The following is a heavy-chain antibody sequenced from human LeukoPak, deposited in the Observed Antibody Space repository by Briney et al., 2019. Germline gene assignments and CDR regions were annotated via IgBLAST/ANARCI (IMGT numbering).Heavy chain of an antibody. D-gene: IGHD3-10*01. CDR2: IYYSGST. CDR3: ARGGYYGSGNDFRFDP. CDR1: GGSISSYY. V-gene: IGHV4-59*01. Sequence: PPETLSLTCTVSGGSISSYYWSWIRQPPGKGLEWIGYIYYSGSTNYKPSVKSRVTISVDTSKNQSSLKLSSVTAADTAVYYCARGGYYGSGNDFRFDPWGQGTLVTVSS. J-gene: IGHJ5*02.